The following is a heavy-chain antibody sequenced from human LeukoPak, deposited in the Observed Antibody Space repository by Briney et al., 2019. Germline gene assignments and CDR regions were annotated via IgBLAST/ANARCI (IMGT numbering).Heavy chain of an antibody. CDR3: ARDGDGDYVFSYYFDY. CDR2: ISYDGSNK. CDR1: GFTFSSYG. J-gene: IGHJ4*02. Sequence: GGSLRLSCAASGFTFSSYGMHWVRQAPGKGLEWVAVISYDGSNKYYADSVKGRFTISRDNSKNTLYLQMNSLRAEDTAVYYCARDGDGDYVFSYYFDYWGQGTLVTVSS. D-gene: IGHD4-17*01. V-gene: IGHV3-30*03.